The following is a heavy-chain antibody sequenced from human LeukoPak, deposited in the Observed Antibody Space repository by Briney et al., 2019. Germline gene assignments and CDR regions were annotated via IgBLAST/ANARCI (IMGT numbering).Heavy chain of an antibody. CDR2: ISAHNGNT. Sequence: ASVKVSCKASGYSFTSYGISWVRQAPGQGLEWMGWISAHNGNTNCAQKLQGRVTMTTGTSTSTAYMELRNLRSDDTAVYYCARVRGYSYGYGDYWGQGTLFTVSS. CDR3: ARVRGYSYGYGDY. CDR1: GYSFTSYG. J-gene: IGHJ4*02. D-gene: IGHD5-18*01. V-gene: IGHV1-18*04.